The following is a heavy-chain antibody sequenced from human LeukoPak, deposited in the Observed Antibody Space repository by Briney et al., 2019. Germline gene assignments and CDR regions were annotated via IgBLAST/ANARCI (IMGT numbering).Heavy chain of an antibody. CDR3: ANLLGYCSSTSCYGMDV. J-gene: IGHJ6*02. CDR1: GFTFSSYA. V-gene: IGHV3-23*01. D-gene: IGHD2-2*01. Sequence: GGSLRLSCAASGFTFSSYAMSWVRQAPGKGLEWVSAISGSGGSTYYADSVKGRFTISRDNSKNTLYLQMNSLRAEDTAVYYCANLLGYCSSTSCYGMDVWGQGTTVTVSS. CDR2: ISGSGGST.